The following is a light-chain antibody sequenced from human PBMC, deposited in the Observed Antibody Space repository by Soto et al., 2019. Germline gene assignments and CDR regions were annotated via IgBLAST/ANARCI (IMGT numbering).Light chain of an antibody. V-gene: IGLV1-40*01. Sequence: QSVLTQPPSVSGAPGQRVTISCTGTNSNIGSDYGVHWYQQFPGTAPKLLIYGNSNRPSGVPDRFSGSKSGTSASLAITGLQAEDEADYYCQSYDRSLRACVFXTGTKGTVL. CDR2: GNS. CDR3: QSYDRSLRACV. J-gene: IGLJ1*01. CDR1: NSNIGSDYG.